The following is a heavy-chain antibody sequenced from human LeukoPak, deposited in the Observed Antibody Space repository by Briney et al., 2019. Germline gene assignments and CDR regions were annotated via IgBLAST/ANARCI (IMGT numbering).Heavy chain of an antibody. V-gene: IGHV3-23*01. CDR2: ISGSGGST. D-gene: IGHD1-1*01. Sequence: PGGSLRLSCAASGFTFSSYAMSWDRQAPGKGLEWVSAISGSGGSTYYADSVKGRFTISRDNSKNTLYLQMNSLRAEDTAVYYCAKDGLERQGYINWFDPWGQGTLVTVSS. CDR1: GFTFSSYA. CDR3: AKDGLERQGYINWFDP. J-gene: IGHJ5*02.